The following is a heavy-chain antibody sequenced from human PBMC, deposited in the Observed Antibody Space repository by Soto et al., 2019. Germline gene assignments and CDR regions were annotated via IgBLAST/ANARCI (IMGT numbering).Heavy chain of an antibody. CDR3: ARYYDGSGNSDAFDI. J-gene: IGHJ3*02. CDR2: IKEDSSEK. V-gene: IGHV3-7*03. D-gene: IGHD3-22*01. CDR1: GFTFSSYW. Sequence: GGSLRLSCAASGFTFSSYWMTWVRQAPGKGLEWVTNIKEDSSEKFYVDSVRGRFPISRDNAKNSLYLEMNSLRVEDTAIYYCARYYDGSGNSDAFDIWGQGTMVTVSS.